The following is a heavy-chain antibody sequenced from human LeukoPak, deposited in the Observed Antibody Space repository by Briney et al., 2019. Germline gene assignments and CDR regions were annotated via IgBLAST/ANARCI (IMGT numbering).Heavy chain of an antibody. Sequence: GASVKVSCKASGYTFTSYGISWVRQAPGQGLEWMGWISAGNGNTKYSQRFLGRVAITRDTSASTAYMELSSLRSEDTAVYYCARDSLYSYGYDRSTWFNYWGQGTLVTVSS. CDR3: ARDSLYSYGYDRSTWFNY. V-gene: IGHV1-18*01. J-gene: IGHJ4*02. CDR1: GYTFTSYG. D-gene: IGHD5-18*01. CDR2: ISAGNGNT.